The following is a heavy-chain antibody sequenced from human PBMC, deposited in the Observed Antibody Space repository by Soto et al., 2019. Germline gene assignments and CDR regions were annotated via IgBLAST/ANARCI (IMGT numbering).Heavy chain of an antibody. CDR3: AGHGGRHPGGIDY. V-gene: IGHV1-69*01. CDR2: IIPIFGTA. CDR1: GGTFSSYS. J-gene: IGHJ4*02. Sequence: QVPLVHSGAEVKKPASWVQVSCKASGGTFSSYSFNGVRQVPGQGLAWMGGIIPIFGTATYAQMFPSRVTITADESTSTAYMELSSLRSEDTAVYYCAGHGGRHPGGIDYWGQGSLVTGSS. D-gene: IGHD1-26*01.